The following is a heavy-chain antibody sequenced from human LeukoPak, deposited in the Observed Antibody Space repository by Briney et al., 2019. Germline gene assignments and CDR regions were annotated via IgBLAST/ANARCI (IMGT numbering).Heavy chain of an antibody. D-gene: IGHD3-3*01. J-gene: IGHJ4*02. CDR1: GFTFSSYG. Sequence: GGSLRLSCAASGFTFSSYGMHWVRQAPDKGLEWVAFIRYDGSSKYSADSVKGRFTISRDNSKNTLSLQMNSLRAEDTAVYYCAKDRAAWSGHSYPYFDYWGQGTLVTVSS. V-gene: IGHV3-30*02. CDR3: AKDRAAWSGHSYPYFDY. CDR2: IRYDGSSK.